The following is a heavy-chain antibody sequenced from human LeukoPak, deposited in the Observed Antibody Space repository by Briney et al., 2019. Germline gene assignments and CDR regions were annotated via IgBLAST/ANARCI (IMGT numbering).Heavy chain of an antibody. J-gene: IGHJ3*02. D-gene: IGHD2-2*01. CDR3: QLDIVVVPAATGPDAFDI. CDR2: ISYDGSYK. V-gene: IGHV3-30*03. Sequence: LSGGSLRLSCAASGFTFSSYSMNWVRQAPGKGLEWVAVISYDGSYKYYADSVKGRFTISRDNSKNTLYLQMNSLRAEDTAVYYCQLDIVVVPAATGPDAFDIWGQGTMVTVSS. CDR1: GFTFSSYS.